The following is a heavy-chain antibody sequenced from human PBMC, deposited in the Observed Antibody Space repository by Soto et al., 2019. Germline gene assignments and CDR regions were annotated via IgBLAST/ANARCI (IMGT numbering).Heavy chain of an antibody. CDR2: ITSSTRTT. D-gene: IGHD3-10*01. J-gene: IGHJ6*02. CDR1: GFTLKSYE. CDR3: ARGNTNIQGDLSHYNGLDV. V-gene: IGHV3-48*03. Sequence: DEQLVESGGGLVQSGGSLRLSCEASGFTLKSYEVNWVRQAPGKGLEWISYITSSTRTTYYADSVKGRFTISRDNARKSVYLQMNSLRVEDTAIYYCARGNTNIQGDLSHYNGLDVWGQGTTFTVSS.